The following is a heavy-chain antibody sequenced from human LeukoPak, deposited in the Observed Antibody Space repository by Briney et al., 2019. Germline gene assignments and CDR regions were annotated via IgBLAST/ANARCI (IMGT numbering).Heavy chain of an antibody. J-gene: IGHJ3*02. CDR2: IIPILGIA. CDR3: ARDRVRFLEWFSDAFDI. D-gene: IGHD3-3*01. CDR1: GGTFSSYT. Sequence: SVKVSCKASGGTFSSYTISWVRQAPGQGLEWMGRIIPILGIANYAQKFQGRVTITADISTSTAYMELSSLSSEDTAVYYCARDRVRFLEWFSDAFDIWGQGTMVTVSS. V-gene: IGHV1-69*04.